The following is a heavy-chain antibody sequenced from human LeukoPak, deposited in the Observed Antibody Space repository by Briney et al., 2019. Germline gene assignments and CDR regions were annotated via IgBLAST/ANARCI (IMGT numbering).Heavy chain of an antibody. CDR1: GLTFRSND. J-gene: IGHJ4*02. D-gene: IGHD6-19*01. CDR2: ISNDGSHI. CDR3: AKDLSGWGFDY. Sequence: PGGSLRLSCAASGLTFRSNDMHWVRQAPGKGLEWVAVISNDGSHIHYADSVKGRFTISRDNSKNTLYLQMNSLRAEDTAVYYCAKDLSGWGFDYWGQGTLVTVSS. V-gene: IGHV3-30*18.